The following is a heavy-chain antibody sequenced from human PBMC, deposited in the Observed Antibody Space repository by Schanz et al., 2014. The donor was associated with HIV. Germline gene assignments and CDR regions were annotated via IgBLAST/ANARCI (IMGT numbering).Heavy chain of an antibody. CDR3: ARDGYNSLSRKDYYFDY. V-gene: IGHV3-21*01. CDR2: ISGSSSKI. D-gene: IGHD1-1*01. Sequence: EVQLVESGGGLVQPGGSLRLSCAASGFTFSSYSMNWVRQAPGKGLEWVSSISGSSSKIYYAQSIKDRFIVSRDNAQNLVFLQLNSLRAEDTAVYFCARDGYNSLSRKDYYFDYWGQGTLVTVSS. J-gene: IGHJ4*02. CDR1: GFTFSSYS.